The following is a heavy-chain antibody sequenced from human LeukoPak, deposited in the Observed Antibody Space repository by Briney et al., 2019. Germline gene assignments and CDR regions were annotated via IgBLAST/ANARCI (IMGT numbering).Heavy chain of an antibody. Sequence: GGSLRLSCAASGFTFSSYWMSWVRQAPGKGLEWVANIKQDGSEKYYVDSVKGRFTISRDNAKNSLYLQMNSLRAEDTAVYYCARGYCSGGSCTYYYYYMDVWGKGTTVTVSS. D-gene: IGHD2-15*01. CDR3: ARGYCSGGSCTYYYYYMDV. CDR1: GFTFSSYW. CDR2: IKQDGSEK. V-gene: IGHV3-7*01. J-gene: IGHJ6*03.